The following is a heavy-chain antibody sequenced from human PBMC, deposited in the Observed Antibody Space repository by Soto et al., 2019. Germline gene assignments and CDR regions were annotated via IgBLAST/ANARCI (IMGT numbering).Heavy chain of an antibody. CDR3: VHLSGSLYHYYGLDV. J-gene: IGHJ6*02. V-gene: IGHV4-61*01. D-gene: IGHD1-26*01. CDR1: GASVSSSNHY. CDR2: VYYSGST. Sequence: ETLSLTCTVSGASVSSSNHYWSWVRQPPGKGLEWIGYVYYSGSTNSNPSLKSRVTLSLDTSRSQFSLKLNSVTAADTAVYYCVHLSGSLYHYYGLDVWGQGTTVTVSS.